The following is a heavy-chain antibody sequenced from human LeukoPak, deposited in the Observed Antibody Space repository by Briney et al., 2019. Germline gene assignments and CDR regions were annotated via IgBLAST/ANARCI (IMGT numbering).Heavy chain of an antibody. Sequence: GGSLRLSCAASGFTFNNYAMSWVRQAPGKGLEWVGRTRTKANGYTTEYAASVKGRFTISRDDSKNSLYLQINRLKTEDTAVYYCVRGLNGMDVWGQGTTVTVSS. CDR3: VRGLNGMDV. CDR1: GFTFNNYA. V-gene: IGHV3-72*01. CDR2: TRTKANGYTT. J-gene: IGHJ6*02.